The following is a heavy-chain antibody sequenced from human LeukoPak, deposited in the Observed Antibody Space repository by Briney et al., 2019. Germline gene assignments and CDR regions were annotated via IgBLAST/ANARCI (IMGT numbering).Heavy chain of an antibody. Sequence: GESLKISCKASGYTFTSYWIGWVRQMPGKGLEWMGIIYPGDSDPKYSPSFQGQVTISADKSITTAYLQWSSLRASDTAMYYCARRGDFWSGDYWGVDYWGQGTLVTVSS. CDR1: GYTFTSYW. V-gene: IGHV5-51*01. CDR2: IYPGDSDP. J-gene: IGHJ4*02. D-gene: IGHD3-3*01. CDR3: ARRGDFWSGDYWGVDY.